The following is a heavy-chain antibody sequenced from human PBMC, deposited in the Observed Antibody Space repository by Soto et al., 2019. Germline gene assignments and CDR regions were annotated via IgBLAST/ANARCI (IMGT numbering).Heavy chain of an antibody. D-gene: IGHD6-19*01. CDR3: ERGWGDRIAVPGEEYVQH. CDR1: GFTFSSYA. V-gene: IGHV3-30-3*01. J-gene: IGHJ1*01. CDR2: ISYDGSNK. Sequence: QVQLVGSGGGVVQPGRSLRLSCAASGFTFSSYAMHWVRQAPGKGLEWVAVISYDGSNKYYADSVKGRFTISRDNSKNTLYLEMNSLTAEDTAVYYCERGWGDRIAVPGEEYVQHGGQGTLVLVSS.